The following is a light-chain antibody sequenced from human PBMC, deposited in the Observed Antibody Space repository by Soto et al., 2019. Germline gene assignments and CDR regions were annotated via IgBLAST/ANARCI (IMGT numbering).Light chain of an antibody. CDR1: SSNIEIDT. Sequence: QSVLTQPPSASGTPGQRVTISCSGSSSNIEIDTVSWCQQIPGTAPTLLIYNGNQRPSGVPDRFSGSESGTSASLAISGLQSEDEADYYCAAWDDSLKGYVFGTGTKLTVL. CDR2: NGN. V-gene: IGLV1-44*01. CDR3: AAWDDSLKGYV. J-gene: IGLJ1*01.